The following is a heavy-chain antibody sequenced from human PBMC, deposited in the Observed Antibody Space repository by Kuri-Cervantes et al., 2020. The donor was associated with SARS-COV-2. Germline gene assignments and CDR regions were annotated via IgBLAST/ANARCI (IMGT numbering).Heavy chain of an antibody. D-gene: IGHD2-2*01. J-gene: IGHJ6*02. CDR1: GGSISSSSYY. V-gene: IGHV4-39*01. CDR3: ARGGRYCSSTSCLPYYYYYGMDV. CDR2: IYCSGST. Sequence: SETLSLTCTVSGGSISSSSYYWGWIRQPPGKGLEWIGSIYCSGSTYYNPSLKSRVTISVDTSKNQFSLKLSSVTAADTAVYYCARGGRYCSSTSCLPYYYYYGMDVWGQGTTVTVSS.